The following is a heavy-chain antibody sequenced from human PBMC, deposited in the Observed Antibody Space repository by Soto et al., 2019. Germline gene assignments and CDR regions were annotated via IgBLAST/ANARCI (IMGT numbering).Heavy chain of an antibody. Sequence: PGGSLRLSCEASGFSFSRNAMSWVRQAPGKGLEWVSSISSGGNTYYADSVKGRFTISRDNSKNTQSLQMTSLGAEDTAVYYCAKLGYCTGGTCYLDYYYGVDVWGQGTTVTVSS. J-gene: IGHJ6*02. CDR2: ISSGGNT. D-gene: IGHD2-15*01. CDR1: GFSFSRNA. CDR3: AKLGYCTGGTCYLDYYYGVDV. V-gene: IGHV3-23*01.